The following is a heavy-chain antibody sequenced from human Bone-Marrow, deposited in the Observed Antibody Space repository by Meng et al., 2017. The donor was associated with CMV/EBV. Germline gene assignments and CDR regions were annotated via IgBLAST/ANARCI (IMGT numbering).Heavy chain of an antibody. J-gene: IGHJ5*02. V-gene: IGHV4-61*01. CDR3: AREGIAAAAFLDP. Sequence: SETLSLTCTVSGGSVSSGSYYWSWIRQPPGKGLEWIGYIYYSGSTNYNPSLKSRVTISVDTSKNQFSLKLSSVTAADTAVYYCAREGIAAAAFLDPWGQGTLVTVSS. CDR1: GGSVSSGSYY. D-gene: IGHD6-13*01. CDR2: IYYSGST.